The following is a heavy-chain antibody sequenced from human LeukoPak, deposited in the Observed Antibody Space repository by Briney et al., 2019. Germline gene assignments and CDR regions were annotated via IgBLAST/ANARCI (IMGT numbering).Heavy chain of an antibody. V-gene: IGHV3-74*01. Sequence: GGSLRLSCAASGFTFSRYWMHWVRQAPGKGPVWVSRIRSDGSSTDYADSVKGRFTISRDNAKNTLYLQMNSLRAEDTAVYYCARGEKSWINGFDLWGQGTLVTVSS. D-gene: IGHD2-8*01. J-gene: IGHJ4*02. CDR1: GFTFSRYW. CDR3: ARGEKSWINGFDL. CDR2: IRSDGSST.